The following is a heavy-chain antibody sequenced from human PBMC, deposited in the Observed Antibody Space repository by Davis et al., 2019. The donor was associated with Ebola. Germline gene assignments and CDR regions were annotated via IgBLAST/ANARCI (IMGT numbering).Heavy chain of an antibody. V-gene: IGHV3-9*01. J-gene: IGHJ4*02. D-gene: IGHD2-8*01. CDR1: GFAFDDYA. CDR3: AEGGTNNFLGAN. Sequence: PGGSLRLSCAASGFAFDDYAMHWVRQAPGKGLEWVSGILWNSGTIGYAASVKGRFTISRDNAKNTLYLQMDSLRAEDTAVFYCAEGGTNNFLGANWGQGTLVTVSS. CDR2: ILWNSGTI.